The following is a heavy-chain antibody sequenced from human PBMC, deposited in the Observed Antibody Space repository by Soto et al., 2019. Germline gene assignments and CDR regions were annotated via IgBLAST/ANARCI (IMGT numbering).Heavy chain of an antibody. CDR2: IYHSGCT. J-gene: IGHJ3*02. Sequence: LQLQESGSGLVKPSQTLSLTCAVSGGSISSGGYSWSWIRQPPGKGLEWIGYIYHSGCTYYNPSLKSRVTISVDRSKNQFSLKQSSVTAADTAVYYCASFTVTGAFDIWGQGTMVTVSS. V-gene: IGHV4-30-2*01. CDR1: GGSISSGGYS. CDR3: ASFTVTGAFDI. D-gene: IGHD4-17*01.